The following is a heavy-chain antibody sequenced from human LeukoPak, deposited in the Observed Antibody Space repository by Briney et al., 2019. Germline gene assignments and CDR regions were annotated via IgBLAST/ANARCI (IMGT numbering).Heavy chain of an antibody. V-gene: IGHV4-61*02. CDR2: IYTSGST. CDR1: GGSISSGSYY. J-gene: IGHJ5*02. CDR3: ARATYYDFWSSSWFDP. D-gene: IGHD3-3*01. Sequence: SSETLSLTCTVPGGSISSGSYYWSWIRQPAGKGLEWIGSIYTSGSTNYNPSLKSRVTISVDTSKNQFSLKLSSVTAADTAVYYCARATYYDFWSSSWFDPWGQGTLVTVSS.